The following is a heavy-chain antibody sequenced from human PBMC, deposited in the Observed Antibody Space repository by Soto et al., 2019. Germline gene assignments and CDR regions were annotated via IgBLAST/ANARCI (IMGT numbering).Heavy chain of an antibody. Sequence: SETLSLTCAVYGGSFSGYYWSWIRQPPGKGLEWIGEINHSGSTNYNPSLKSRVTISVDTSKNQFSLKLSSVTAADTAVYYCARAYCSSTSCYVYFDYWGQGTLVTVSS. V-gene: IGHV4-34*01. CDR1: GGSFSGYY. CDR3: ARAYCSSTSCYVYFDY. J-gene: IGHJ4*02. D-gene: IGHD2-2*01. CDR2: INHSGST.